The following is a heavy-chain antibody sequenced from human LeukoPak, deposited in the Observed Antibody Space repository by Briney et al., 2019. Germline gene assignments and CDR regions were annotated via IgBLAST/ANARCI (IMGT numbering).Heavy chain of an antibody. CDR1: GGSFSDYY. J-gene: IGHJ4*02. CDR2: INHSGST. Sequence: KPSETLSLTCAVYGGSFSDYYWSWIRQPPGKGLEWIGEINHSGSTNYNPSLKSRVTISVDTSKNQFSLKLSSVTAADTAVYYCARITQSGYWGQGTLVTVSS. D-gene: IGHD3-16*01. V-gene: IGHV4-34*01. CDR3: ARITQSGY.